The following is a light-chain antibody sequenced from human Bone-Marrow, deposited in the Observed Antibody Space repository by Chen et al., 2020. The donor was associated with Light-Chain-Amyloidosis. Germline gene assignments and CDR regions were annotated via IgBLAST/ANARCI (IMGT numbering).Light chain of an antibody. CDR1: SGSIATNY. J-gene: IGLJ3*02. CDR2: EDD. V-gene: IGLV6-57*01. Sequence: NFMLTQPHSVSESPGKTVIISCTRSSGSIATNYVQWYQQRQGSSPTTVIYEDDQRPSGVPDRFSVSIDRSSNSASLTISGLKTEDEADYYCQSYQGSSQGVFGGGTKLTVL. CDR3: QSYQGSSQGV.